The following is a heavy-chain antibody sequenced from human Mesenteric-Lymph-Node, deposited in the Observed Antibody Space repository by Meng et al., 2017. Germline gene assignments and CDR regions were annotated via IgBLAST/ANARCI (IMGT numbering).Heavy chain of an antibody. V-gene: IGHV3-23*01. CDR3: AKDVMYSSGWYSDY. Sequence: GASLKISCAASGFTFSSYAMSWVRQAPGKGLEWVSAISGSGGSTYYADSVKGRFTISRDNSKNTRYLQMNSLRAEDTAVYYCAKDVMYSSGWYSDYWGQGTLVTVSS. CDR1: GFTFSSYA. CDR2: ISGSGGST. J-gene: IGHJ4*02. D-gene: IGHD6-19*01.